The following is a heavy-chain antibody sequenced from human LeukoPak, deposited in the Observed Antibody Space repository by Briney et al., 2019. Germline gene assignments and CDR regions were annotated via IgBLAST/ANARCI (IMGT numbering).Heavy chain of an antibody. Sequence: SETLSLTCTVSGGSISSSSYYWGWIRQPPGKGLEWIGSIYYSGSTYYNPSLKSRVTISVDTSKNQFSLKLSSVTAADTAVYYCARDREPNSSGSRFDYWGQGTLVTVSS. CDR3: ARDREPNSSGSRFDY. V-gene: IGHV4-39*02. D-gene: IGHD6-19*01. J-gene: IGHJ4*02. CDR2: IYYSGST. CDR1: GGSISSSSYY.